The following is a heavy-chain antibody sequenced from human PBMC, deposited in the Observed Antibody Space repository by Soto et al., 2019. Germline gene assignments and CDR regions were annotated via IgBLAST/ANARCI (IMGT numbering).Heavy chain of an antibody. V-gene: IGHV1-8*01. CDR1: GYTFTSYD. D-gene: IGHD5-12*01. J-gene: IGHJ2*01. CDR3: ARGMRDGYNFYWYFDL. Sequence: ALVKVSCKASGYTFTSYDINWVRQATGQGLEWMGWMNPNSGNTGYAQKFQGRVTMTRNTSISTAYMELSSLRSEDTAVYYCARGMRDGYNFYWYFDLWGRGTLVTVSS. CDR2: MNPNSGNT.